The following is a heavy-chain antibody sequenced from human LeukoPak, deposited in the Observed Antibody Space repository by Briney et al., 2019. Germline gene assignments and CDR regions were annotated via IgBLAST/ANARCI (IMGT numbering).Heavy chain of an antibody. Sequence: GGSLRLSCAASGFTFSIFWMHWVRQVPGKGPVWVSRINPDGGNTAYADSVKGRFTISRDNSKNTLYLQMNSLRDEDTAVYYCAKASGYCSSTTSCYLYFDYWGQGTLVTVSS. D-gene: IGHD2-2*01. CDR2: INPDGGNT. CDR3: AKASGYCSSTTSCYLYFDY. J-gene: IGHJ4*02. CDR1: GFTFSIFW. V-gene: IGHV3-74*01.